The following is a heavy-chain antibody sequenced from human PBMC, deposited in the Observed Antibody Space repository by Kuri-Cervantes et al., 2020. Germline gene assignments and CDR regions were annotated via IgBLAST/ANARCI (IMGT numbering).Heavy chain of an antibody. J-gene: IGHJ4*02. V-gene: IGHV3-30*03. CDR1: GFTFSSYG. Sequence: GGSLRLSCAASGFTFSSYGMHWVRQAPGKGLEWVTLISYDGSNKYYVHSVKGRFTISRDNSKNTLYLQMNSLRAEDTAVYYCARAPRFARGDRDYFDYWGQGTLVTVSS. CDR2: ISYDGSNK. D-gene: IGHD3-10*01. CDR3: ARAPRFARGDRDYFDY.